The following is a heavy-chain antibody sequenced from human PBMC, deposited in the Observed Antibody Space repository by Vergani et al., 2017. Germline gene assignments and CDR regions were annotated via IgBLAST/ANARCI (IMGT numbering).Heavy chain of an antibody. CDR2: IYPGDSDT. CDR1: GYSFTNYW. D-gene: IGHD6-6*01. J-gene: IGHJ6*02. CDR3: ARMSIAARPSTYYYYGMDV. V-gene: IGHV5-51*01. Sequence: EVQLVQSGAEVKRPGESLKISCKGSGYSFTNYWIGWVRQMPGKGLEWMGIIYPGDSDTRYSPSFQGQVTISADKSIGTAYLQWRSLKASDTAMYYCARMSIAARPSTYYYYGMDVWGQGTTVTVSS.